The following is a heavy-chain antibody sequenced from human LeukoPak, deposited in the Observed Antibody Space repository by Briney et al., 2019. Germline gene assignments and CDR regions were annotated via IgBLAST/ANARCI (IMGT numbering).Heavy chain of an antibody. D-gene: IGHD2-21*01. CDR1: GFTFSSYG. J-gene: IGHJ4*02. CDR2: ISHDGSNK. CDR3: AKDRLRWAQLQYYFDY. V-gene: IGHV3-30*18. Sequence: GRSLRLSCAASGFTFSSYGMHWVRQAPGKGLEWVAVISHDGSNKYYADSVKGRFTISRDNSKNTLYLQMNGLRAEDTAVYYCAKDRLRWAQLQYYFDYWGQGTLVTVSS.